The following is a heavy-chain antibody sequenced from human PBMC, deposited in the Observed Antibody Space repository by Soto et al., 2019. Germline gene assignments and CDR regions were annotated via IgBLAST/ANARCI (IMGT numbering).Heavy chain of an antibody. CDR2: ISAHNGNT. CDR3: ARGRYGDY. CDR1: GYTFTSYG. Sequence: QVHLVQSGAEVKKPGASVKVSCKGSGYTFTSYGITWVLQAPGQGLEWMGWISAHNGNTDYAQKLQGSVTVTRDTSTSTAYMELRSLRSDDTAVYYCARGRYGDYWGQGALVTVSS. V-gene: IGHV1-18*01. D-gene: IGHD1-1*01. J-gene: IGHJ4*02.